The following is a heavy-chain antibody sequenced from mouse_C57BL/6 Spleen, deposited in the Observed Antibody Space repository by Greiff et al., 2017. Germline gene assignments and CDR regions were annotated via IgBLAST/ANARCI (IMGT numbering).Heavy chain of an antibody. Sequence: VKLMESGAELVRPGASVKLSCKASGYTFTDYYINWVKQRPGQGLEWIARIYPGSGNTYYNEKFKGKATLTAEKSSSTAYMQLSSLTSEDSAVYFCARWGGPYAMDYWGQGTSVTVSS. V-gene: IGHV1-76*01. D-gene: IGHD1-1*02. CDR2: IYPGSGNT. CDR3: ARWGGPYAMDY. CDR1: GYTFTDYY. J-gene: IGHJ4*01.